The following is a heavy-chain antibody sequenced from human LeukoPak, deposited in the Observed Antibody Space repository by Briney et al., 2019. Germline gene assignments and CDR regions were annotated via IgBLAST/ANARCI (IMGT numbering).Heavy chain of an antibody. Sequence: GGSLRLSCAASGFTVSSNYMSWVRQAPGKGLEWVSVIYSGGSTYYADSVKGRCTISRDNSKNTLYLQMNSLRAEDTAVYYCARGQRSNYYDSSGLDSWGQGTLVTVSS. CDR1: GFTVSSNY. V-gene: IGHV3-66*01. CDR2: IYSGGST. CDR3: ARGQRSNYYDSSGLDS. J-gene: IGHJ4*02. D-gene: IGHD3-22*01.